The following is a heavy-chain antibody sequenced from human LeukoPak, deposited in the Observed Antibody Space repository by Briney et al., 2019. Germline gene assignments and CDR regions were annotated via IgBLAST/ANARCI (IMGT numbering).Heavy chain of an antibody. D-gene: IGHD1-26*01. CDR2: INHSGST. CDR1: GGSFSGYY. J-gene: IGHJ4*02. Sequence: SETLSLTCAVYGGSFSGYYWSWIRQPPGKGLEWIGEINHSGSTNYNPSLKSRVTISVDTSKNQFSLKLSSVTAADTAVYYCARDRGELYDYWSQGTLVTVSS. CDR3: ARDRGELYDY. V-gene: IGHV4-34*01.